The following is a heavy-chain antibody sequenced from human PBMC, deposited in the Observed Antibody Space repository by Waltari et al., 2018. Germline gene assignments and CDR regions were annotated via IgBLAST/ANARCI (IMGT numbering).Heavy chain of an antibody. CDR2: IYYSGST. V-gene: IGHV4-59*08. D-gene: IGHD3-3*01. CDR1: GGSISSYY. CDR3: ARRGRGSGYTG. Sequence: QVQLQESGPGLVKPSETLSLTCTVSGGSISSYYWSWIRQPPGKGLEWIGYIYYSGSTNYNPSPKSRVTISIDTSKNQFSLKRSSVTAADTAVYYCARRGRGSGYTGWGQGTLVTVSS. J-gene: IGHJ4*02.